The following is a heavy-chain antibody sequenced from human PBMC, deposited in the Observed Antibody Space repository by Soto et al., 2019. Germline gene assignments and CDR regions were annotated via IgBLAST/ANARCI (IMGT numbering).Heavy chain of an antibody. Sequence: SETLSLTCTVSGGSISSGDYYWSWIRQPPGKGLEWIGYIYYSGSTYYNPSLKSRVTISVDTSKNQFSLKLSSVTAADTAVYYCARVDFLAALHGMDVWGQGTTVTVSS. V-gene: IGHV4-30-4*01. CDR1: GGSISSGDYY. D-gene: IGHD6-6*01. CDR3: ARVDFLAALHGMDV. CDR2: IYYSGST. J-gene: IGHJ6*02.